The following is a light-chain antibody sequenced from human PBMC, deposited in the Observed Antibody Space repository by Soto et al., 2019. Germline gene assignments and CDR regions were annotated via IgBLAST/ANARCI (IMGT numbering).Light chain of an antibody. CDR2: GAS. CDR3: QQYGSSPPIT. Sequence: EIVLTQSPASLSVSPGERATLSCRASQSVSSTYLAWYQQKPGQAPRPLIYGASSRATGIPDRFSGSGSGTDFTLTISRLEPEDFAVYYCQQYGSSPPITFGQGTRLEIK. V-gene: IGKV3-20*01. J-gene: IGKJ5*01. CDR1: QSVSSTY.